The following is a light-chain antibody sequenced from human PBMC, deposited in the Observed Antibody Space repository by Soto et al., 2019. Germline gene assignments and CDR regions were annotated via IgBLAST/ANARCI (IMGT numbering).Light chain of an antibody. CDR3: QQSYSTPH. CDR2: AAS. J-gene: IGKJ2*01. Sequence: DIQMTQSPSSLSASVGDRVTITCRASQSISSYLNWYQQKPGKAPKLLIYAASSLQSGVPSRFSGSGSGTGFTLTISSLQPEDFATYYCQQSYSTPHFGQGTKLEIK. V-gene: IGKV1-39*01. CDR1: QSISSY.